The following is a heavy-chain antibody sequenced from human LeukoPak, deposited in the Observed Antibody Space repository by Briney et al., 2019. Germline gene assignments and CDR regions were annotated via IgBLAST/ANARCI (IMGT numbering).Heavy chain of an antibody. CDR3: ARVPGSRDGYRGAFDY. CDR2: IYYSGST. CDR1: GGSISSDY. Sequence: PSETLSLTCTVSGGSISSDYWSWIRQPPGKGLEWIGYIYYSGSTNYNPSLKSRVTISVDTSKNQFSLKLSSVTAADTAVYYCARVPGSRDGYRGAFDYWGQGTLVTVSS. D-gene: IGHD5-24*01. V-gene: IGHV4-59*01. J-gene: IGHJ4*02.